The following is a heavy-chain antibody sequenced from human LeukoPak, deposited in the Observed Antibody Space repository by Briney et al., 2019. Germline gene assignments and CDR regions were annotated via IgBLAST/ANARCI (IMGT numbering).Heavy chain of an antibody. CDR2: IYSGGST. CDR3: ARDYYYDSSGYYQGYYFDY. J-gene: IGHJ4*02. CDR1: GFTVSSNY. Sequence: GSLRLSCAASGFTVSSNYMSWVRQAPGKGLEWVSVIYSGGSTYYADSVKGRFTISRDNSKNTLYLQMNSLRAEDTAVYYCARDYYYDSSGYYQGYYFDYWGQGTLVTVSS. V-gene: IGHV3-66*01. D-gene: IGHD3-22*01.